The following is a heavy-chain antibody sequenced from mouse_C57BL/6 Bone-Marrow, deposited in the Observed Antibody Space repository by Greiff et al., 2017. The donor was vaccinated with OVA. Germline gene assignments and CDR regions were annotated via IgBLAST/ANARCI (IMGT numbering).Heavy chain of an antibody. Sequence: EVKLVESGGDLVKPGGSLKLSCAASGFTFSSYGMSWVRQTPDTRLEWVATISSGGSYTYYPDSVKGRFTISRDNAKNTLYLQMSSLKSEDTAMYYCAKTGTAYYFDYWGQGTTLTVSS. CDR3: AKTGTAYYFDY. D-gene: IGHD4-1*01. J-gene: IGHJ2*01. V-gene: IGHV5-6*01. CDR2: ISSGGSYT. CDR1: GFTFSSYG.